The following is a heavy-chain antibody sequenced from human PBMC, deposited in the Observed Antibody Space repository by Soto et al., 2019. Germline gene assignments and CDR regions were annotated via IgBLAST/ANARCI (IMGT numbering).Heavy chain of an antibody. CDR2: IDPSDSYT. J-gene: IGHJ1*01. Sequence: GESLKISCKGSGYSFTSYWISWVRQMPGKGLEWMGRIDPSDSYTNYSPSFQGHVTISADKSISTAYLQWSSLKASDTAMYYCAVHIAVAGTIVEGGEYFQHSGQGTLVTVSS. D-gene: IGHD6-19*01. CDR1: GYSFTSYW. CDR3: AVHIAVAGTIVEGGEYFQH. V-gene: IGHV5-10-1*01.